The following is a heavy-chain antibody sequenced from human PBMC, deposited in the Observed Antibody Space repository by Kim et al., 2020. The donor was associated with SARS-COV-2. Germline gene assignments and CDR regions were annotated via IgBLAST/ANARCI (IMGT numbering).Heavy chain of an antibody. D-gene: IGHD3-10*01. J-gene: IGHJ6*02. V-gene: IGHV4-39*07. Sequence: SETLSLTCSVSGVFITSPHYYWAWIRQSPGKGLEWVGGIYFSGSSYYPPSLRSRVSVSLDTSKNQFSLNLNSVTAADTAVYYCARGTWFGELGVMDVVG. CDR2: IYFSGSS. CDR3: ARGTWFGELGVMDV. CDR1: GVFITSPHYY.